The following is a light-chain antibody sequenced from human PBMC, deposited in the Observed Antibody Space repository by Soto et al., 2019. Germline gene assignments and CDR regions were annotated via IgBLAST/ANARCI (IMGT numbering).Light chain of an antibody. CDR1: QSVLYSSNNKNY. CDR3: QQYYSPPNT. Sequence: IVMTQSPDSLAVSLGERATINCKSSQSVLYSSNNKNYLAWYQQKPGQPPKLLIYWASTRESGVPDRFSGRGSGPDFTLNTSSLQAEDVAVYYCQQYYSPPNTFGQGTKVQIK. CDR2: WAS. J-gene: IGKJ1*01. V-gene: IGKV4-1*01.